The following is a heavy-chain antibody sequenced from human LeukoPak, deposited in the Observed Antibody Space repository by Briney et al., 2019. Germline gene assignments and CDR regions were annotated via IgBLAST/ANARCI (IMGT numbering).Heavy chain of an antibody. Sequence: GGSLRLSCAVSGFTVSNDYMSWVRQAPGKGLEWVSVIYGGGSTYYADSVRGRFTISRDNSENTLYLQMDSLRAEDTAVYYCTRLLPSSHNFFDSWGQGTLVTVSS. CDR2: IYGGGST. J-gene: IGHJ4*02. D-gene: IGHD6-6*01. CDR1: GFTVSNDY. V-gene: IGHV3-53*01. CDR3: TRLLPSSHNFFDS.